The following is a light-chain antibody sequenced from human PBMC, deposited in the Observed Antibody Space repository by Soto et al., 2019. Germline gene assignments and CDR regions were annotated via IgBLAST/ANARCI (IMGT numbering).Light chain of an antibody. Sequence: QSVLTQPPSVSGAPGQRVTISCTGSSSNIGAGYDVHWYQQVPGTAPKLLIYINNNRPSGVPDRFSGSKSGTSASLAITGLQAEDEADYYCQSCDNNLCGYVVFGGGTKVTVL. V-gene: IGLV1-40*01. CDR2: INN. CDR1: SSNIGAGYD. J-gene: IGLJ2*01. CDR3: QSCDNNLCGYVV.